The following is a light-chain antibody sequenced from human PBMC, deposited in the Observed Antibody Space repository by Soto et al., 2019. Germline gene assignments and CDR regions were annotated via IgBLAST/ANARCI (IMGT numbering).Light chain of an antibody. CDR1: SSDVGAYNY. J-gene: IGLJ1*01. Sequence: QSALTQPASVSGSPGQSITISCTGTSSDVGAYNYVSWYQQHPGKAPKLVIFEVSNRPSGVSTAFSGSKSGNTASLTISGPQAEDEANYYCSSYTSTSTLVFGTGTKLTAL. V-gene: IGLV2-14*01. CDR2: EVS. CDR3: SSYTSTSTLV.